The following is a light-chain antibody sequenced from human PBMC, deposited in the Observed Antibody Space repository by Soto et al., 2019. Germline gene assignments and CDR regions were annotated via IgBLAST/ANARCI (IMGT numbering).Light chain of an antibody. J-gene: IGLJ1*01. CDR1: STDVGSHKL. V-gene: IGLV2-23*01. Sequence: QSVLTQAACVSGCPGQSITISCTGTSTDVGSHKLVSWYQQYPGNAPKLIIFEAYKRPSGVSNRFSGSKSGSTASLTISGLQAEDEADYYCCSNAVGSTYVFGTGTKVTVL. CDR2: EAY. CDR3: CSNAVGSTYV.